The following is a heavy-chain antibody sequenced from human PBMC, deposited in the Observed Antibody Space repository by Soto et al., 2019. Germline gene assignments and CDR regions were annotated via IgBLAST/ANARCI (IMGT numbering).Heavy chain of an antibody. J-gene: IGHJ5*02. D-gene: IGHD2-15*01. CDR3: AKAARKRFIVVVVAATVNWFDP. CDR2: NYYSGST. Sequence: SETLSLTCTVSGGSISSYYGSWIRQPQGKGLEWIGYNYYSGSTNYNPSLKSRVTISVDTSKNQFSLKLSSVTAEDTAVYYCAKAARKRFIVVVVAATVNWFDPWGQGTLVTVSS. V-gene: IGHV4-59*12. CDR1: GGSISSYY.